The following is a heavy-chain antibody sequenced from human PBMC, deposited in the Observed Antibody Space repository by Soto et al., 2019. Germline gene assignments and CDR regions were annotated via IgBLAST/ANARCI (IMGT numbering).Heavy chain of an antibody. J-gene: IGHJ2*01. CDR3: AKDMRSSGWWYFDL. V-gene: IGHV3-9*01. CDR1: GFTFDDYA. D-gene: IGHD6-19*01. Sequence: EVQLVESGGGLIQPGRSLRLSCAASGFTFDDYAMHWVQQAPGKGLEWVSGISWNSGSIGYADSVKGRFTISRDNAKNSLYLQMNSLRAEDTALYYSAKDMRSSGWWYFDLWGRDTLVTVSS. CDR2: ISWNSGSI.